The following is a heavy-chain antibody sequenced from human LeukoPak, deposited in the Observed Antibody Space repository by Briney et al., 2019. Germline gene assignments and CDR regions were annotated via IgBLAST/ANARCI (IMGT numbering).Heavy chain of an antibody. CDR3: AREGGRKARDYYYYYGTDV. Sequence: PSETLSLTCTVSGGSISSYYWSWIRQPAGNGLEWIGYIYYIGSTNYNPSLKSGVTISVATSKNQFSLKLSSVTAADTAVYYCAREGGRKARDYYYYYGTDVWGQGTTVTVSS. V-gene: IGHV4-59*01. J-gene: IGHJ6*02. CDR1: GGSISSYY. CDR2: IYYIGST. D-gene: IGHD2-15*01.